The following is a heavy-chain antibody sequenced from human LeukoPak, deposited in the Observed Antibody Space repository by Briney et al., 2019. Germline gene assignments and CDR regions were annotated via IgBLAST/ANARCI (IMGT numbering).Heavy chain of an antibody. CDR3: ARDGYYDSSGKNWFDP. V-gene: IGHV1-69*05. J-gene: IGHJ5*02. CDR2: IIPIFGTA. Sequence: GASVKVSCKASGGTFSSYAISWVRQAPGQGLEWMGGIIPIFGTANYAQKFQGRVTITRDTSASTAYMELSSLRSEDTAVYYCARDGYYDSSGKNWFDPWGQGTLVTVSS. D-gene: IGHD3-22*01. CDR1: GGTFSSYA.